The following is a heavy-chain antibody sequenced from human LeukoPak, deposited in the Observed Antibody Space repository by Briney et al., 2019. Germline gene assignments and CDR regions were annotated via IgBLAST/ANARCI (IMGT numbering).Heavy chain of an antibody. V-gene: IGHV3-23*01. D-gene: IGHD3-22*01. CDR3: AREDYDNSGYYRN. J-gene: IGHJ4*02. CDR2: VSGSGDRM. Sequence: PGGSLRLSCAASGFTSSSYALNWVRQAPGKGLEWVATVSGSGDRMYHADSVKGRFTISRDNSKNTIYLQMNSLRAEDTALYYCAREDYDNSGYYRNWGQGTLVTVSS. CDR1: GFTSSSYA.